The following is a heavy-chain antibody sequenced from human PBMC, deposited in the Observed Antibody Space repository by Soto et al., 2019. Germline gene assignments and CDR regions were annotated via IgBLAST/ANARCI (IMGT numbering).Heavy chain of an antibody. J-gene: IGHJ5*02. V-gene: IGHV4-34*01. D-gene: IGHD6-19*01. CDR2: INHSGST. Sequence: SETLSLTCAVYGGSFSGYYWSWIRQPPGKGLEWIGEINHSGSTNYNPSLKSRVTISVDTDKNQFSLKLSFVTAADTAVYYCARVRGAVAGTGWFDPWGQGTLVTVSS. CDR3: ARVRGAVAGTGWFDP. CDR1: GGSFSGYY.